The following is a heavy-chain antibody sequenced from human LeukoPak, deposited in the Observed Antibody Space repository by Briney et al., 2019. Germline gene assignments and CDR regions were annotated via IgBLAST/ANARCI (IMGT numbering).Heavy chain of an antibody. Sequence: SETLSLTCTVSGGSISSGSYYWSWIRQPAGKGLEWIGRFYTSGSTNYNPSLKSRVIISVDTSKNQFSLKLSSVTAADTAVYYCARGRSGWYHNFDYWGQGTLVTVSS. CDR1: GGSISSGSYY. D-gene: IGHD6-19*01. J-gene: IGHJ4*02. V-gene: IGHV4-61*02. CDR2: FYTSGST. CDR3: ARGRSGWYHNFDY.